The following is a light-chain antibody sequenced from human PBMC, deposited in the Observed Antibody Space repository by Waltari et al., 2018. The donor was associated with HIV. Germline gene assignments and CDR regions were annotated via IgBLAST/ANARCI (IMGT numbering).Light chain of an antibody. CDR3: GTWDSRLSAVI. Sequence: QSLLTQPPSVSGAPGQRVTISCTGSSSNIGAGFDVHWYQQLPGTVPKLLIYGNSNRPSGVPHRFSGSKSGTSATLGITGLQTGDEADYYCGTWDSRLSAVIFGGGTKLTVL. V-gene: IGLV1-40*01. CDR2: GNS. CDR1: SSNIGAGFD. J-gene: IGLJ2*01.